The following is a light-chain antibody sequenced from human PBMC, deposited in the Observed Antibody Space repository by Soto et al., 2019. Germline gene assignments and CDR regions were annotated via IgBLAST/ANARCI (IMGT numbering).Light chain of an antibody. CDR3: QQYNDWPPIT. CDR1: QSVSNN. Sequence: EIMMTQSPATLSVSPGERVTLSCRASQSVSNNLAWYQQKPGQAPRLLVYYASTRATGIPPRFSGSGSGTEFTLTIRSLQSEDFALYYRQQYNDWPPITCGQGTRLEI. J-gene: IGKJ5*01. CDR2: YAS. V-gene: IGKV3-15*01.